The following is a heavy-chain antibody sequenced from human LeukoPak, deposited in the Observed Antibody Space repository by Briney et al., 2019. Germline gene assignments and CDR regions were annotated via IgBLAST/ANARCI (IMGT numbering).Heavy chain of an antibody. V-gene: IGHV1-2*02. Sequence: ASVKVSCKASGYTFTGYYMHWVRQAPGQGLEWMGWINPNSGGTNYAQRFQGRVTMTRDTSISTAYMELSRLRSDDTAVYYGARGASGVYTVTTSWFDHWGQGTLVTVSS. CDR3: ARGASGVYTVTTSWFDH. J-gene: IGHJ5*02. CDR2: INPNSGGT. D-gene: IGHD4-17*01. CDR1: GYTFTGYY.